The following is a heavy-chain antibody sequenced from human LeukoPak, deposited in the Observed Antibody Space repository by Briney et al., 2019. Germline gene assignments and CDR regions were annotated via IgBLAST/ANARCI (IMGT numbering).Heavy chain of an antibody. CDR1: GFTFSSYA. CDR3: YSSSRIYYYYYYMDV. D-gene: IGHD6-13*01. J-gene: IGHJ6*03. CDR2: ISYDGSNK. V-gene: IGHV3-30*04. Sequence: GRSLRLSCAASGFTFSSYAMHWVRQAPGKGLEWVAVISYDGSNKYYADSVKGRFTISRDNSKNTLYLQMNSLRAEDTAVYYCYSSSRIYYYYYYMDVWGKGTTVTVSS.